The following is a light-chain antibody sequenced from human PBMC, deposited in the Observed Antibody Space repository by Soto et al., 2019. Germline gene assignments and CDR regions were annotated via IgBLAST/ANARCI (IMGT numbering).Light chain of an antibody. CDR2: SNN. J-gene: IGLJ3*02. CDR1: SSNIGPNN. V-gene: IGLV1-44*01. CDR3: AAWDDYLNGWV. Sequence: QSVLTQPPSASGTPGQRVTFSCSGSSSNIGPNNVNWYQQVPGTAPKLPIYSNNQWPSGVPDRFSGSKSGTSASLAISGLQAEDEADYYCAAWDDYLNGWVFGGGTKLTVL.